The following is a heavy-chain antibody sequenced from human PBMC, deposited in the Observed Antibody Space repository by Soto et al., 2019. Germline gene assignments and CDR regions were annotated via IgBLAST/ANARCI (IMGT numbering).Heavy chain of an antibody. CDR1: GGTFSSDA. J-gene: IGHJ5*02. Sequence: QVQLVQSGAEVKKPGSSVKVSCKASGGTFSSDAISWERQAPGQGLEWMGGIIPIFGTANYAQKFQGRVTITADESTSTAYMERSSLRSEDTAVYYCAKQVVPADTNYWFDPWGQGTLAPVSS. V-gene: IGHV1-69*01. D-gene: IGHD2-2*01. CDR3: AKQVVPADTNYWFDP. CDR2: IIPIFGTA.